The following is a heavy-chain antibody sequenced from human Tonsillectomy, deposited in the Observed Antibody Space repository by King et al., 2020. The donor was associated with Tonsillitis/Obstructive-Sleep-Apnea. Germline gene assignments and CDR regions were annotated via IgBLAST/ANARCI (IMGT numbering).Heavy chain of an antibody. J-gene: IGHJ3*02. V-gene: IGHV4-59*01. D-gene: IGHD2-2*01. CDR1: GGSIRSYY. CDR3: ARINCSSTNCQGLRAFDI. CDR2: IYYSGST. Sequence: VQLQESGPGLVKPSETLSLTCTVSGGSIRSYYWSWIRQPPGKGLEWIGYIYYSGSTNYSPSLKGRVTISADSSKNQFSLKLSSVTAADTAMYYCARINCSSTNCQGLRAFDIWGQGTMLTVSS.